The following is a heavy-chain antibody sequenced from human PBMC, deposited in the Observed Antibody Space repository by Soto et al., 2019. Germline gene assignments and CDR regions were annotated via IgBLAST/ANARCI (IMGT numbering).Heavy chain of an antibody. D-gene: IGHD3-3*01. CDR1: GFTFSSYA. CDR2: ISGSGGST. Sequence: EVQLLESGGGLVQPGGSLRLSCAASGFTFSSYAMSWVRQAPGKGLEWVSAISGSGGSTYYADSVKGRFTISRDNPKNPRYQQRNSLSAEDTAVYYCAKDPRRPDFWSGRNNWFDPWRQGTLVTVSS. J-gene: IGHJ5*02. V-gene: IGHV3-23*01. CDR3: AKDPRRPDFWSGRNNWFDP.